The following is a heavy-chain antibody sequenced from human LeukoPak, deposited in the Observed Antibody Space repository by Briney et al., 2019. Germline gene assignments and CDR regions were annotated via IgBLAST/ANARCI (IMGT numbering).Heavy chain of an antibody. J-gene: IGHJ4*02. CDR1: GYTFTGYY. Sequence: GASVKVSCKASGYTFTGYYMHWVRQAPGQGLEWMGWINPNSGGTNYAQKFQGRVTMTRDTSTSTVYMELSSLRSEDTAVYYCATIAAAGNDYWGQGTLVTVSS. D-gene: IGHD6-13*01. V-gene: IGHV1-2*02. CDR2: INPNSGGT. CDR3: ATIAAAGNDY.